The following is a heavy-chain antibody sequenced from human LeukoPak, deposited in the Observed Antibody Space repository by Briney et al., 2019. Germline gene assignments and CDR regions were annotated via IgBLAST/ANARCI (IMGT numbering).Heavy chain of an antibody. J-gene: IGHJ3*02. D-gene: IGHD3-22*01. Sequence: ASVKVSCNASGYTFTGYYLHWVRQAPGQGLEWMGSINPNSGGTNYEQEFQGRVTMTRDTSISTAYMELSRLRSDDTAVYYCASRGHITMIVADAFYIWGQRTMVTVSS. CDR3: ASRGHITMIVADAFYI. V-gene: IGHV1-2*02. CDR1: GYTFTGYY. CDR2: INPNSGGT.